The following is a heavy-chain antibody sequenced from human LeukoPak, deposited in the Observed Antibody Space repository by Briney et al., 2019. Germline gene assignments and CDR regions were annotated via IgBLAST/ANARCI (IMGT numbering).Heavy chain of an antibody. CDR3: ARVGRYDYVWGSYRSTL. V-gene: IGHV1-69*05. J-gene: IGHJ4*02. Sequence: ASVEVSCMASGGTFSSYAISWVRQAPGQGLEWMGGIIPIFGTANYAQKFQGRVTITTDESTSTAYMELSSLRPEDTAVYYCARVGRYDYVWGSYRSTLWGQGTLVTVSS. CDR2: IIPIFGTA. CDR1: GGTFSSYA. D-gene: IGHD3-16*02.